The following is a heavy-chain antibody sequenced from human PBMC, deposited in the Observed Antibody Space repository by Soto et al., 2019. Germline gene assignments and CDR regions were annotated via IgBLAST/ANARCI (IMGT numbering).Heavy chain of an antibody. D-gene: IGHD6-19*01. Sequence: QVQLVQSGAEVKKPGASVKVSCKASGYTFTNYDINWVRQATGQGLEWMGWMNPNGGNTGYAPEFQGRVTMTRDTSTHTAYTELRSLRSDDTAMYYCARGIYPSRAVHYYYDSWGQGTLITVSS. V-gene: IGHV1-8*01. CDR1: GYTFTNYD. J-gene: IGHJ4*02. CDR2: MNPNGGNT. CDR3: ARGIYPSRAVHYYYDS.